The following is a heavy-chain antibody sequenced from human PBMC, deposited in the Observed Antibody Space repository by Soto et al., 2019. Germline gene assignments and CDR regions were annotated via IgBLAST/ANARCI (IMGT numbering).Heavy chain of an antibody. D-gene: IGHD6-13*01. CDR1: GYTFTGYY. CDR2: INPNSGGT. J-gene: IGHJ4*02. V-gene: IGHV1-2*04. CDR3: ARGSRYSSSWFDFAY. Sequence: ASVKVSCKGSGYTFTGYYMHWVRQAPGQGLEWMGWINPNSGGTNYAQKFQGWVTMTRNTSISTAYMELSRLRSDDTAVYYCARGSRYSSSWFDFAYWGQGTLVTVSS.